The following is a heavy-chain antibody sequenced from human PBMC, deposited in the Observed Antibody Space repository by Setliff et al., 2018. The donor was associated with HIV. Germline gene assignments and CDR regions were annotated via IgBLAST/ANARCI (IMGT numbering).Heavy chain of an antibody. CDR2: INGGTTT. Sequence: GGSLRLSCVASGITVSGIYMTWVRQAPGKGLEWVSVINGGTTTYYADSVKGRFTLSRDNFRNTLYLQMNSLRAEDTAVYYCASVLRYYGSGSYPFGYWGQGTLVTVSS. CDR1: GITVSGIY. D-gene: IGHD3-10*01. J-gene: IGHJ4*02. V-gene: IGHV3-66*01. CDR3: ASVLRYYGSGSYPFGY.